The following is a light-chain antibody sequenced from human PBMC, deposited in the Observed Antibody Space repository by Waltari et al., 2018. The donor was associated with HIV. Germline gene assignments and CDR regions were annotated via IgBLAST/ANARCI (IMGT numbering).Light chain of an antibody. Sequence: SYVLAQPPSVSVAPGQTARITCGGDNIGSKSVHWYQQKPGQAPLLVVYDDSDRPSGIPERFSGSNSGNTATLTISRVKAGDEADYYCQVWDSSSDDWVFGGGTKVTVL. CDR2: DDS. V-gene: IGLV3-21*02. CDR1: NIGSKS. CDR3: QVWDSSSDDWV. J-gene: IGLJ3*02.